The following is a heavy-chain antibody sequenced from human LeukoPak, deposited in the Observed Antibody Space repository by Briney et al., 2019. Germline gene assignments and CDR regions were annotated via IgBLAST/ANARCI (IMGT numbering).Heavy chain of an antibody. CDR3: ASGYYGSGGHLTP. V-gene: IGHV3-74*01. CDR2: MSGDGRST. Sequence: GGPLRLSCAASGFTFNSYWMHWVRHAPGKGLVWVSRMSGDGRSTSYADSVKGRFTISRENPKNTLYLQMDSLRGGDTAVYFFASGYYGSGGHLTPWGQGTLVTVSS. D-gene: IGHD3-10*01. CDR1: GFTFNSYW. J-gene: IGHJ5*02.